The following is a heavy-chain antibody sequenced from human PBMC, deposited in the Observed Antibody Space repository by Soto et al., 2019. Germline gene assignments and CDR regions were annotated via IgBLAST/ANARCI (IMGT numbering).Heavy chain of an antibody. J-gene: IGHJ2*01. Sequence: LQLQESGPGLVKPSETLSLTCTVSNCSISSRYYWGWLRQTPGKGLEWIASIYYVGSTYYSPSLESRVTISVDTSNNKFSLRLNSVTAADTAVYYCARTAVATHWYFDLWGRGTLVT. CDR2: IYYVGST. D-gene: IGHD6-19*01. V-gene: IGHV4-39*01. CDR1: NCSISSRYY. CDR3: ARTAVATHWYFDL.